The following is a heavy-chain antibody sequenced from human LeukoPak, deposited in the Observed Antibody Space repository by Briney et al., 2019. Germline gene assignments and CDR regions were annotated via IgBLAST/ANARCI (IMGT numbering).Heavy chain of an antibody. CDR3: ARDGTYSSSWITSYDC. V-gene: IGHV3-48*04. CDR2: ISTSGSNM. J-gene: IGHJ4*02. D-gene: IGHD6-13*01. Sequence: GRSLRLSCAASGFTFSSYGMNWVRQAPGKGLEWVSMISTSGSNMYYADSVKGRFTISSDNAKNLMFLEMDSLGADTTAVYYCARDGTYSSSWITSYDCWSQGTLVT. CDR1: GFTFSSYG.